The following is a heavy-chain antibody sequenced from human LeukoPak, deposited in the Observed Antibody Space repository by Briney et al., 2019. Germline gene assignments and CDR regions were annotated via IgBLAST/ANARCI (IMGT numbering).Heavy chain of an antibody. CDR1: GYTFTNYY. CDR3: ARGAYGSGSYYVWYFDY. Sequence: GASVKVSCKPSGYTFTNYYIHWVRQAPGQGLEWMGWINPNSGGTKYAQKFQGRVTMTRDTSISTAYMELSMLRSDDTAVYYCARGAYGSGSYYVWYFDYWGQGTLVTVSS. V-gene: IGHV1-2*02. D-gene: IGHD3-10*01. J-gene: IGHJ4*02. CDR2: INPNSGGT.